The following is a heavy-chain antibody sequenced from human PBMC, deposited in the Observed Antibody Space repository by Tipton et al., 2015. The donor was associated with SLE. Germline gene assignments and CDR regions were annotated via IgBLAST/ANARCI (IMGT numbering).Heavy chain of an antibody. D-gene: IGHD1-1*01. CDR1: GHSISSGYY. Sequence: TLSLTCTVSGHSISSGYYWDWVRQPPGKGLEWIGNIHPSGRTYYNPSLRSRVTISVDTSKNQFSLRLSSVTAADTAVYYCARLGTGIFDYWGQGTLVTVSS. V-gene: IGHV4-38-2*02. CDR3: ARLGTGIFDY. J-gene: IGHJ4*02. CDR2: IHPSGRT.